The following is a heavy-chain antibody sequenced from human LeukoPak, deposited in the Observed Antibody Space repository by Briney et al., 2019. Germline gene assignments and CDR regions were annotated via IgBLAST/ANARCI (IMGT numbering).Heavy chain of an antibody. D-gene: IGHD5/OR15-5a*01. CDR1: GFTYSLYW. CDR2: IKQDGSEK. J-gene: IGHJ4*02. CDR3: VSTATFDH. Sequence: GGSLRLSCAASGFTYSLYWMSWVRQAPGKGLEWVANIKQDGSEKYYVDSVKGRFTISRDNARNSLYLQMNSLRAEDTAVYYCVSTATFDHWGQGTLVTVSS. V-gene: IGHV3-7*05.